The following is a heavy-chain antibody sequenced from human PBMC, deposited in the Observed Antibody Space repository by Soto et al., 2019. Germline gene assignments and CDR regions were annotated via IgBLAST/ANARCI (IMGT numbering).Heavy chain of an antibody. CDR2: IYYSGST. Sequence: TSETLSLTCTVSGGSISSGGYYWSWIRQHPGKGLEWIGYIYYSGSTYYNPSPKSRVTISVDTSKNQFSLKLSSMTDADTAVYYCARGGVAAAGRLDPWGQGTLVTVSS. CDR1: GGSISSGGYY. J-gene: IGHJ5*02. CDR3: ARGGVAAAGRLDP. V-gene: IGHV4-31*03. D-gene: IGHD6-13*01.